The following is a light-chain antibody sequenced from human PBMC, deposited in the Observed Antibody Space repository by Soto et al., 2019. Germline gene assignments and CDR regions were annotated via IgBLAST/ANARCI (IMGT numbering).Light chain of an antibody. V-gene: IGKV1-5*03. CDR3: QQYNSWWT. Sequence: DIQMTQSPSTLSASVGDRVTITCRASQSISSWLAWYQQKPGKAPKLLIYKASSLESGVPSRFSGSGSGTEFTLTLSSLQPDDFATCYCQQYNSWWTFGQGTKVEIK. J-gene: IGKJ1*01. CDR1: QSISSW. CDR2: KAS.